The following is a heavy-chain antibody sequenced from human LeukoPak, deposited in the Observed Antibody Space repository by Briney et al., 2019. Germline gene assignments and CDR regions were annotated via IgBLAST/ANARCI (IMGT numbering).Heavy chain of an antibody. CDR2: IIPIFGTA. CDR1: GGTFSSYA. Sequence: ASVKVSCKASGGTFSSYAISWVRQAPGQGLEWMGGIIPIFGTANYAQKFQGRVTITADESTSTAYMELSSLRSEDTAVYYCARDPDIVVVPAAPRIFDYWGQGTLVTVSS. CDR3: ARDPDIVVVPAAPRIFDY. V-gene: IGHV1-69*13. J-gene: IGHJ4*02. D-gene: IGHD2-2*01.